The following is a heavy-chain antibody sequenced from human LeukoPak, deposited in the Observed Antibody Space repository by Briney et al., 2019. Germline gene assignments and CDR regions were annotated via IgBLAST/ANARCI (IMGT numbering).Heavy chain of an antibody. CDR2: IYTSGST. CDR3: ARASYSYDISGWVPFDY. D-gene: IGHD3-22*01. Sequence: SETLSLTCTVSGGSISISSYYWGWIRQPAGKGLEWIGRIYTSGSTTYNPSLKSRVTISGDTSENQFSLRLSSVTAADTAVYYCARASYSYDISGWVPFDYWGQGTLVTVSS. J-gene: IGHJ4*02. CDR1: GGSISISSYY. V-gene: IGHV4-61*02.